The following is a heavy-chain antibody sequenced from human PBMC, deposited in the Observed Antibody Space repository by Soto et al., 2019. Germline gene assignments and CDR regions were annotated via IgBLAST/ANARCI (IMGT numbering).Heavy chain of an antibody. CDR2: IYRTGST. V-gene: IGHV4-4*02. D-gene: IGHD1-7*01. J-gene: IGHJ4*02. CDR1: GGSFTSNNW. CDR3: ASRDPGTSVDY. Sequence: MASETLSLTCAVSGGSFTSNNWWTWVRQPPGQGLEWIGEIYRTGSTNYNPSLKSRVTISLDKSEKQISLKVTSLTALDTAVYYCASRDPGTSVDYWGQGTLVTVSS.